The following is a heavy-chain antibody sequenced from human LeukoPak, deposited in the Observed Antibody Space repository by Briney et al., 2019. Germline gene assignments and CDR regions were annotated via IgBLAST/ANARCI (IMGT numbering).Heavy chain of an antibody. Sequence: GGSLRLSCAASGFTFRSFAMSWVRQAPGKGLDWVSAISAGGVATSYTDSVKGRFTISRDNSKNTLYLQMNSLRAEDTAVYYCARYCSGASCYSGVDYWGQGTLVPVSS. V-gene: IGHV3-23*01. CDR3: ARYCSGASCYSGVDY. CDR2: ISAGGVAT. D-gene: IGHD2-15*01. J-gene: IGHJ4*02. CDR1: GFTFRSFA.